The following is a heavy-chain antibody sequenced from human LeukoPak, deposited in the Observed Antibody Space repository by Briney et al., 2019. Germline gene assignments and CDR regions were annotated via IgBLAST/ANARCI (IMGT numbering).Heavy chain of an antibody. CDR1: GFTFSSYA. J-gene: IGHJ6*04. Sequence: GGSLRLSCAASGFTFSSYAMSGVRQAPGKGREGGSAISGSGGSTYYADSVKGRFTISRDNSKNRLYLQMNRLRAEDTDVSYCAKSLGIFGVVIPPVDVWGKGTTVTVSS. D-gene: IGHD3-3*01. CDR2: ISGSGGST. CDR3: AKSLGIFGVVIPPVDV. V-gene: IGHV3-23*01.